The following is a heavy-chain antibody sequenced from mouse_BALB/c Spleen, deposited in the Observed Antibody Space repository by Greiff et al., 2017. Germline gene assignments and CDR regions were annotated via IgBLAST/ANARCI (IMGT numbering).Heavy chain of an antibody. CDR1: GYSITSDYA. Sequence: EVKLEESGPGLVKPSQSLSLTCTVTGYSITSDYAWNWIRQFPGNKLEWMGYISYSGSTSYNPSLKSRISITRDTSKNQFFLQLNSVTTEDTATYYCATLRYPAWFAYWGQGTLVTVSA. V-gene: IGHV3-2*02. CDR2: ISYSGST. CDR3: ATLRYPAWFAY. D-gene: IGHD1-1*01. J-gene: IGHJ3*01.